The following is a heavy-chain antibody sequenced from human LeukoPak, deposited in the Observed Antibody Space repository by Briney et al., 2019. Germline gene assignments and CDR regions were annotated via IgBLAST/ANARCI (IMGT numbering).Heavy chain of an antibody. J-gene: IGHJ4*02. V-gene: IGHV3-21*01. Sequence: GGSLRLSCAASEFTFSSYSMNWVRQAPGKGLEWVSSISGSSSYIYYADSVKGRFTISRDNAKNSLYLQMNSLRAEDTAVYYCARVCAPVTGSTPLDYWGQGTLVTVSS. CDR1: EFTFSSYS. CDR2: ISGSSSYI. CDR3: ARVCAPVTGSTPLDY. D-gene: IGHD3-9*01.